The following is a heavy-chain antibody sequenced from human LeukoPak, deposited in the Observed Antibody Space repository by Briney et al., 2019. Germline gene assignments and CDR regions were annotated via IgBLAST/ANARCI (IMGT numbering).Heavy chain of an antibody. Sequence: PSETLSLTCAVYGGSFSGYYWSWIRQPPGKGLEWIGEINHSGSTNYNPSLKSRVTISVDTSKNQFSLKLSSVTAADTAVYYCARWDYSAAGLDYWGQGTLVTVSS. D-gene: IGHD6-13*01. CDR3: ARWDYSAAGLDY. J-gene: IGHJ4*02. CDR2: INHSGST. V-gene: IGHV4-34*01. CDR1: GGSFSGYY.